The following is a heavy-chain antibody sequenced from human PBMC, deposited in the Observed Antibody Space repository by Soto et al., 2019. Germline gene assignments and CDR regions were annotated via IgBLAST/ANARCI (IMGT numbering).Heavy chain of an antibody. D-gene: IGHD5-18*01. V-gene: IGHV3-21*01. CDR2: ISSSSSYI. Sequence: EVQLVESGGGPVKPGGSLRLSCAASGFTFSSYSMNWVRQAPGKGLEWVSSISSSSSYIYYADSVKGRFTISRDNAKNSLYLQMNSLRAEDTAVYYCAPTKSVAHSYGYWGQGTLVTVSS. CDR3: APTKSVAHSYGY. CDR1: GFTFSSYS. J-gene: IGHJ4*02.